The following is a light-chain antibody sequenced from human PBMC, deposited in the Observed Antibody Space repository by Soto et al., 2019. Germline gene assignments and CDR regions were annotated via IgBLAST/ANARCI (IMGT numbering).Light chain of an antibody. CDR3: GSYTISYTLRYV. J-gene: IGLJ1*01. CDR1: SSDVGGSNY. CDR2: EVN. V-gene: IGLV2-14*01. Sequence: QSALTQPASVSGSPGQSITISCTGTSSDVGGSNYVSWFQQHPGKAPKLIIYEVNNRPSGVPYRFSGSKSGNTASLTISGLQTEDEADYFCGSYTISYTLRYVFGSATKLPS.